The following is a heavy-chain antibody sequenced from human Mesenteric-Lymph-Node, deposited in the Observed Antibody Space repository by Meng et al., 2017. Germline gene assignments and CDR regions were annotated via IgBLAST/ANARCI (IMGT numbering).Heavy chain of an antibody. Sequence: QGQLVQSGVEVKKPGSPVKVACKTSGGSFSTYTFSWVRQAPGQGLEWMGGLIPVLNKAKSAPRFQDRVTFTADETTTTAYMELSSLTFEDTAVYFCARGRGNQPLFDFWGQGTLVTVSS. CDR1: GGSFSTYT. CDR3: ARGRGNQPLFDF. J-gene: IGHJ4*02. CDR2: LIPVLNKA. D-gene: IGHD2/OR15-2a*01. V-gene: IGHV1-69*10.